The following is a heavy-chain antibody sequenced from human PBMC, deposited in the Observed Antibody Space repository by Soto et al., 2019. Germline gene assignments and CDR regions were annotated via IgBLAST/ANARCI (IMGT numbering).Heavy chain of an antibody. D-gene: IGHD1-1*01. J-gene: IGHJ4*02. CDR1: GFMFSNHG. Sequence: QVQLVESGGGVVQPGRSLRLSCAASGFMFSNHGMHWVRQAPGKGLEWVAVIWSDGNNRYYADSVKGRFTISRDNSKNPVYLQMNSLRAEATAVYYCVRGDNWNDEASDYWGQGTLVTVSS. V-gene: IGHV3-33*01. CDR3: VRGDNWNDEASDY. CDR2: IWSDGNNR.